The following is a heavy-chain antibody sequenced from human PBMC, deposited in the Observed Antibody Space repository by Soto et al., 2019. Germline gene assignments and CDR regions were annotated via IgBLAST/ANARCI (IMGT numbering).Heavy chain of an antibody. CDR3: ARGFVGPFDY. Sequence: SSETLSLTCAVYGGSFSGYYWSWIRQPPGKGLEWIGEINHSGSTNYNPSLKSRVTISVDTSKNQFSLKLSSVTAADTAVYYCARGFVGPFDYWGQGTLVTVSS. D-gene: IGHD2-15*01. CDR1: GGSFSGYY. J-gene: IGHJ4*02. CDR2: INHSGST. V-gene: IGHV4-34*01.